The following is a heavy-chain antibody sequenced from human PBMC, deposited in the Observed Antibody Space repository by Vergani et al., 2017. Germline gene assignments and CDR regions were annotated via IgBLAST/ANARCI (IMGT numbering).Heavy chain of an antibody. V-gene: IGHV3-11*04. CDR3: ARVGHLVAVNGEGPSLVL. J-gene: IGHJ2*01. Sequence: VQLVESGGGLVQPGGSLRLSCAASGFTFSDYYMTWIRQAPGKGLEWISYISGSGHTKYYADSVKGRFAISRDNAKNSLYLQMNNLRVEDTAVYYCARVGHLVAVNGEGPSLVLWGRGTLVTVSS. CDR2: ISGSGHTK. D-gene: IGHD2-21*01. CDR1: GFTFSDYY.